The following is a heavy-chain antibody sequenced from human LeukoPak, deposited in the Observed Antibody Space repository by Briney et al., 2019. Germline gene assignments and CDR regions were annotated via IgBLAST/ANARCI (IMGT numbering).Heavy chain of an antibody. J-gene: IGHJ4*02. V-gene: IGHV3-7*05. D-gene: IGHD3-9*01. Sequence: PGGSLRLSCAASGFTFSRYWMSWVCQAPGRGLEWVANIKRDGSEIYYVDSVKGRFTISRDNAKNSLYLQMNSLRAEDTAVYYCAREGTDYDILTGYPNWGQGTLVTVSS. CDR2: IKRDGSEI. CDR3: AREGTDYDILTGYPN. CDR1: GFTFSRYW.